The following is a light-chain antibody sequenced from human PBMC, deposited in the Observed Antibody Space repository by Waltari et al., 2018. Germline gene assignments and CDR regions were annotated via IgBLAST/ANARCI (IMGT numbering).Light chain of an antibody. CDR1: SSDVGGDNY. J-gene: IGLJ2*01. CDR3: SSYTSSSTLV. Sequence: QSALTQPASVSGSPGQSITIPCPGPSSDVGGDNYVSWYQQHPVKAPKLMIYEVSNRPSGVSKRFSGSKSGNTASLTIAGLQAEDEADYYCSSYTSSSTLVFGGGTKLTVL. V-gene: IGLV2-14*01. CDR2: EVS.